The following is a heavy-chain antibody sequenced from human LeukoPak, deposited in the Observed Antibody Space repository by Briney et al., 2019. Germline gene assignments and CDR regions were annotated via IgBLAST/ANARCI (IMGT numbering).Heavy chain of an antibody. J-gene: IGHJ4*02. CDR1: GFTFSSYS. V-gene: IGHV3-21*06. CDR2: ISSSSSYI. Sequence: GGSLRLSCAASGFTFSSYSMNWVRQAPGKGLEWVSSISSSSSYIYYADSVRGRFTISRDNAKNSLYLQMNSLRAEDTAVYYCARARVPGELNYWSQGTLVTVSS. D-gene: IGHD3-10*01. CDR3: ARARVPGELNY.